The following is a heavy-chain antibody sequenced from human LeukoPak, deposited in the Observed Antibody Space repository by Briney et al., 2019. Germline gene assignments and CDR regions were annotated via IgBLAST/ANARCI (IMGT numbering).Heavy chain of an antibody. CDR1: KFTFSSYS. D-gene: IGHD3-9*01. J-gene: IGHJ4*02. CDR3: ARDIHSVAFDI. V-gene: IGHV3-21*01. CDR2: ISSSSSYI. Sequence: GGSLRLSCAASKFTFSSYSMKWVRQAPGKGLEWVSSISSSSSYIYYADSVKGRFTISRDNAKRSVYLQMNSLGVEDTAVYYCARDIHSVAFDIWGQGTLVTVSS.